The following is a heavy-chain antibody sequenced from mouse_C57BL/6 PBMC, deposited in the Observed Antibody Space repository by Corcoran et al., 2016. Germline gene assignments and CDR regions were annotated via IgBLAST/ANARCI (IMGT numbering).Heavy chain of an antibody. CDR2: IDPSDSYT. V-gene: IGHV1-69*01. CDR3: SRIDYGSY. D-gene: IGHD2-2*01. CDR1: GYTFTSYW. Sequence: QVQLQQPGAELVMPGASVKLSCKASGYTFTSYWMHWVKQRPGQGLEWIGEIDPSDSYTNYNQKFKGKSTLTVAKSSSTAYMQLSSLTSEDSAVYYCSRIDYGSYWGQGTTLTVSS. J-gene: IGHJ2*01.